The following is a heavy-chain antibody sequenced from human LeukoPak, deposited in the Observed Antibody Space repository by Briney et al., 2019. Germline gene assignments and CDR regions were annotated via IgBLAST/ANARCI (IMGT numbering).Heavy chain of an antibody. CDR3: ARAVAGMGLNYNWCDP. CDR1: GGTFSSYA. J-gene: IGHJ5*02. D-gene: IGHD6-19*01. V-gene: IGHV1-69*04. CDR2: ILPIRGIA. Sequence: SVKVSCKASGGTFSSYAISWVRQAPGQGLEWMGRILPIRGIANYAQKFQGRVTITADKSTSTAYMELSSLRSQDTAVYYCARAVAGMGLNYNWCDPWGQGTLVTVSS.